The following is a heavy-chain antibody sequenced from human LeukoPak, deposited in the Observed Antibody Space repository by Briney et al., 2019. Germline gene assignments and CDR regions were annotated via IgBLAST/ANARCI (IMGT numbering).Heavy chain of an antibody. CDR1: GYIFTDYY. CDR3: ARGSPPRRNYDSRGYYSYYFDY. V-gene: IGHV1-18*01. D-gene: IGHD3-22*01. Sequence: ASVKVSCKTSGYIFTDYYMHWVRQAPGQGLEWMGWISAYNGNTHYAQKLQGRVTMTTDTSTSTVYMELRSLRSDDTAVYYCARGSPPRRNYDSRGYYSYYFDYWGQGTLVTVSS. CDR2: ISAYNGNT. J-gene: IGHJ4*02.